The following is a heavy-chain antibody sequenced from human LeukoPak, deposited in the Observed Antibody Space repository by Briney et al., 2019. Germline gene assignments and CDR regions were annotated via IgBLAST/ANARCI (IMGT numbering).Heavy chain of an antibody. V-gene: IGHV3-30*18. D-gene: IGHD3-22*01. CDR2: ISYDGSNK. CDR1: GFTFSSYG. Sequence: PGRSLRLSCAASGFTFSSYGMHWVRQAPGKGLEWVAVISYDGSNKYYADSVKGRFTISRDNSKNTLYLQMNSLRAEDTAVYYCAKHDSSGYYYAYFDYWGQGTLVTVSS. CDR3: AKHDSSGYYYAYFDY. J-gene: IGHJ4*02.